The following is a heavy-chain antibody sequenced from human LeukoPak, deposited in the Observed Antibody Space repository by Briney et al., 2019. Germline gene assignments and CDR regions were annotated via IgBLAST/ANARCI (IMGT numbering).Heavy chain of an antibody. CDR1: GFTFSSYA. D-gene: IGHD6-19*01. CDR3: AKGARYSSGWYPTNNNWFDP. Sequence: GGSLRLSCAASGFTFSSYAMSWVRQAPGKGLEWVSAISGSGGSTYYADSVKGRFTISRDNSKNTLYLQMNSLRAEDTAVYYCAKGARYSSGWYPTNNNWFDPWGQGTLVTVSS. CDR2: ISGSGGST. J-gene: IGHJ5*02. V-gene: IGHV3-23*01.